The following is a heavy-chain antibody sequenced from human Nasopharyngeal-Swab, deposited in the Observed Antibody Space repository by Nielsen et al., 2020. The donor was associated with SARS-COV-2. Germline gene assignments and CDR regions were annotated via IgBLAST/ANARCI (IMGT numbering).Heavy chain of an antibody. J-gene: IGHJ3*02. CDR3: ARGEVVAVRADAFDI. CDR1: GSTFSDYY. D-gene: IGHD2-15*01. Sequence: GESLKISCAASGSTFSDYYMSWIRQAPGKGLEWVSYISSSGSTIYYADSVKGRFTISRDNAKNSLYLQMNSLRAEDTAVYYCARGEVVAVRADAFDIWGQGTMVTVSS. CDR2: ISSSGSTI. V-gene: IGHV3-11*04.